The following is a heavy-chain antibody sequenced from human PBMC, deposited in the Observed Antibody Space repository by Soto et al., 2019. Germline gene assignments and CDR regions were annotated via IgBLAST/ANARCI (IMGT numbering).Heavy chain of an antibody. V-gene: IGHV4-30-2*06. Sequence: SETLSLTCSVSGVAMTYGGYSWSWIRQSPEKGLEWLGYIGHLETTYYNPSLKTRLTMSLDRSNNQFSLTLNSVTAADTAVYYCARAQFYSGSGRYNNLMFDPWGQGIQVTVSS. CDR2: IGHLETT. D-gene: IGHD3-10*01. CDR1: GVAMTYGGYS. CDR3: ARAQFYSGSGRYNNLMFDP. J-gene: IGHJ5*02.